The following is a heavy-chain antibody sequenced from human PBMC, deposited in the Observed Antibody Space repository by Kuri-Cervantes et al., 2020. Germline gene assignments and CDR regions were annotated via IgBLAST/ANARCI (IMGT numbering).Heavy chain of an antibody. D-gene: IGHD1-1*01. J-gene: IGHJ5*02. V-gene: IGHV1-46*01. CDR1: GYTFTGYY. CDR2: INPSGGST. CDR3: ARDRGLERSWFDP. Sequence: ASVKVSCKASGYTFTGYYMHWVRQAPGQGLEWMGIINPSGGSTSYAQKYQGRVTMTRDTSTSTAYMELSSLRSEDTAVYYCARDRGLERSWFDPWGQGTLVTVSS.